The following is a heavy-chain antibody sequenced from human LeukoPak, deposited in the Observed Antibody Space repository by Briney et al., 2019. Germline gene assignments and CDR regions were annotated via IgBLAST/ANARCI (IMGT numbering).Heavy chain of an antibody. J-gene: IGHJ4*02. V-gene: IGHV3-21*01. CDR3: ARDSAASFDY. CDR1: GFTFSTYT. Sequence: GGSLRLSCAASGFTFSTYTMNWVRQAPGKGLEWVSSITSSADHIYYAESLKGRFTISRDNANNSLSLELNSLRAEDTAVYYCARDSAASFDYWGQGTLVTVSS. CDR2: ITSSADHI. D-gene: IGHD2-2*01.